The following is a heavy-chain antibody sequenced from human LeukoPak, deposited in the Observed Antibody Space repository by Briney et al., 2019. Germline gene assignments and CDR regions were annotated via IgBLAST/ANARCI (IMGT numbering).Heavy chain of an antibody. CDR1: GYTFTSYG. J-gene: IGHJ4*02. CDR3: ARPIVVVPAALGFDY. V-gene: IGHV1-18*01. Sequence: ASVKVSCKASGYTFTSYGISWMRQAPGQGLEWMGWISAYNGNTNYAQKLQGRVTMTTDTSTSTAYMELRSLRSDDTAVYYCARPIVVVPAALGFDYWGQGTLVTVSS. D-gene: IGHD2-2*01. CDR2: ISAYNGNT.